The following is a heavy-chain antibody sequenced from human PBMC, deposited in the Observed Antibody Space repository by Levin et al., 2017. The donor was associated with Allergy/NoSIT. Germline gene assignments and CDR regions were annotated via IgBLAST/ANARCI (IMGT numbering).Heavy chain of an antibody. CDR3: ARDTRYCSGGSCPPGIDY. Sequence: SQTLSLTCTVSGGSISSYYWSWIRQPPGKGLEWIGYIYYSGSTNYNPSLKSRVTISVDTSKNQFSLKLSSVTAADTAVYYCARDTRYCSGGSCPPGIDYWGQGTLVTVSS. CDR2: IYYSGST. D-gene: IGHD2-15*01. CDR1: GGSISSYY. V-gene: IGHV4-59*01. J-gene: IGHJ4*02.